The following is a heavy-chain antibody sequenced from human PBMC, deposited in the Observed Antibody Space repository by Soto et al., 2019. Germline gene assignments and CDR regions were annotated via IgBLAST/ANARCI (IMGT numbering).Heavy chain of an antibody. J-gene: IGHJ6*02. CDR2: ISSSSSTI. CDR1: GFTFSSYS. D-gene: IGHD5-12*01. CDR3: ARADSGYAHGYYYYGMDV. Sequence: GESLKISCAASGFTFSSYSMNWVRQAPGKGLEWVSYISSSSSTIYYADSVKGRFTISRDNAKNSLYLQMNSLRAEDTAVYYCARADSGYAHGYYYYGMDVWGQGTTVTVSS. V-gene: IGHV3-48*01.